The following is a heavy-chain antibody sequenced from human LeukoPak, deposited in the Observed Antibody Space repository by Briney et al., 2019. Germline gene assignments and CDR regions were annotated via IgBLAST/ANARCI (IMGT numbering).Heavy chain of an antibody. Sequence: PSETLSLTCAVYGGSFSGYYWSWISEPPGKGVEGMGEINHSGSTNYNTSLTSRGTISVDTSKNHFSLKLSSVTPADTAVYYCARGDSYYYGSGSYPFDYWGQGTLVTVSS. J-gene: IGHJ4*02. CDR1: GGSFSGYY. CDR3: ARGDSYYYGSGSYPFDY. D-gene: IGHD3-10*01. CDR2: INHSGST. V-gene: IGHV4-34*01.